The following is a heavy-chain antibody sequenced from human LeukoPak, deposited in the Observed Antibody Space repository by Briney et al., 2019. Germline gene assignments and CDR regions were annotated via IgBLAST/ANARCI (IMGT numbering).Heavy chain of an antibody. V-gene: IGHV3-30-3*01. CDR2: ISYDGSNK. J-gene: IGHJ4*02. Sequence: GGSLRLSCAASGFTFSSYAMHWVRQAPGKGLEWVSVISYDGSNKYYADSVKGRFTISRDNFKNTLYVQMNSLRDEDTAVYYCARDYDWAFDFWGQGTRVTVSS. CDR3: ARDYDWAFDF. CDR1: GFTFSSYA. D-gene: IGHD3-9*01.